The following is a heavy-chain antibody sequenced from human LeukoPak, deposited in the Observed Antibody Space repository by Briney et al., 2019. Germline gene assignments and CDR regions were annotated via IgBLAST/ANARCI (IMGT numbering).Heavy chain of an antibody. V-gene: IGHV4-39*01. CDR2: IYYSGST. D-gene: IGHD2-2*01. CDR3: AKQAYCSSTSCYRFDY. CDR1: RGSIISSSYY. J-gene: IGHJ4*02. Sequence: SETLSLTCPVSRGSIISSSYYWGWIRQPPGKGLEWIGSIYYSGSTYYNPSLKSRVTISVDTSKNQFSLKLSSVTAADTAVYYCAKQAYCSSTSCYRFDYWGQGTLVTVSS.